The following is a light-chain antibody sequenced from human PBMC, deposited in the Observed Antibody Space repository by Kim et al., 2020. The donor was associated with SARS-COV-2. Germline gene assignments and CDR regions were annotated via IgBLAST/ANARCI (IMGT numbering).Light chain of an antibody. Sequence: ASVGDRVTITCRASQSVNNWLTWYRQKPGKAPKVLIYKASTLESGVPSRFSGSGSGTEFTLTISSLQPDDFATYYCQQYSTYSWTFGQGTKVDIK. CDR3: QQYSTYSWT. V-gene: IGKV1-5*03. CDR1: QSVNNW. J-gene: IGKJ1*01. CDR2: KAS.